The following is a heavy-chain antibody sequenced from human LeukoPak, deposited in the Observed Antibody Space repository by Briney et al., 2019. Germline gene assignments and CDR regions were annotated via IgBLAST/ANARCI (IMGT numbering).Heavy chain of an antibody. CDR3: AKDHLARQPQDTAGYFDY. CDR1: GFTFSSYA. V-gene: IGHV3-23*01. J-gene: IGHJ4*02. CDR2: ISGSGGST. D-gene: IGHD2-15*01. Sequence: RPGGSLRLSCAASGFTFSSYAMSWVRQAPGKGLEWVSAISGSGGSTYYADSVKGRFTISRDNSKNTLYLQMNSLRAEDTAVYYCAKDHLARQPQDTAGYFDYWGQGTLVTVSS.